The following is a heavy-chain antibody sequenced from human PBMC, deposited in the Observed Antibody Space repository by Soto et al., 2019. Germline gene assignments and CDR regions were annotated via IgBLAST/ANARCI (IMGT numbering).Heavy chain of an antibody. CDR2: IYHSGST. J-gene: IGHJ5*02. D-gene: IGHD2-15*01. CDR3: ARQRVIPGTPTNWFDP. V-gene: IGHV4-30-2*01. Sequence: SETLSLTCAVSGGSISSGGYSWSWIRQPPGKGLEWIGYIYHSGSTYYNPSLKSRVTISVDRSKNQFSLKLTSVTASDTALYYCARQRVIPGTPTNWFDPWGQGTLVTAPQ. CDR1: GGSISSGGYS.